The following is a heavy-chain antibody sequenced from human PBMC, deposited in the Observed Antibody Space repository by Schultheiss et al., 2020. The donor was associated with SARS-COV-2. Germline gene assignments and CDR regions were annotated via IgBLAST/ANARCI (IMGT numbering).Heavy chain of an antibody. CDR1: GGTFSNNA. CDR3: ARGWYCSDGNCPAIYGMDV. V-gene: IGHV1-18*01. J-gene: IGHJ6*02. D-gene: IGHD2-15*01. CDR2: ISAYNGNT. Sequence: ASVKISCKASGGTFSNNAFSWVRQAPGQGLEWMGWISAYNGNTNYAQKFQGRVTMTRDTSISTAYMQLSRLRSDDTAVYYCARGWYCSDGNCPAIYGMDVWGQGTTVTVSS.